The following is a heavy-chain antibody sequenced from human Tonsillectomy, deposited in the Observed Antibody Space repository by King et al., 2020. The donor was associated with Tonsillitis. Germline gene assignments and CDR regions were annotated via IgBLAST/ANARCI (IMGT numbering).Heavy chain of an antibody. CDR3: ASLASPTAVAAHT. CDR2: INHSGST. CDR1: GGSFSGYY. D-gene: IGHD6-19*01. J-gene: IGHJ5*02. Sequence: VQLQQWGAGLLKPSETLSLTCAVYGGSFSGYYWSWIRQPPGKGLEWIGEINHSGSTNYNPSLKSRVTISVDTSTNQFSLKLSSVTAAETAVFYCASLASPTAVAAHTWGQGTLVTVSS. V-gene: IGHV4-34*01.